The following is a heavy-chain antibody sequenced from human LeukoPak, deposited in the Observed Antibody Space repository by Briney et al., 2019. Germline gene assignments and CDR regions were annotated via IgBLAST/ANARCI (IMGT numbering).Heavy chain of an antibody. CDR1: GGTFSSYA. CDR3: ARGYSYGPGDYYYMDV. V-gene: IGHV1-69*13. Sequence: ASVKVSCKASGGTFSSYAISWVRQAPGQGLEWMGGIIPIFGTANYAQKFQGIVTNTADESTRTAYMELSSLRSEDTAVYYCARGYSYGPGDYYYMDVWGKGTTVTVSS. D-gene: IGHD5-18*01. J-gene: IGHJ6*03. CDR2: IIPIFGTA.